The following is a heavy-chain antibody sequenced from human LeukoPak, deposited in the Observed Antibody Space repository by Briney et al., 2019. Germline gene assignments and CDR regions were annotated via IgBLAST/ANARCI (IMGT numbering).Heavy chain of an antibody. V-gene: IGHV3-21*01. Sequence: GGSLRLSCAASGFTLSSYSMNWVRQAPGKGLEWVSSISSSSSYIYYADSVKGRFTISRDNAKNSLYLQMNSLRAEDTAVYYCAREGGGCSGGSCYSYYYYYGMDVWGQGTTVTVSS. CDR3: AREGGGCSGGSCYSYYYYYGMDV. J-gene: IGHJ6*02. CDR2: ISSSSSYI. CDR1: GFTLSSYS. D-gene: IGHD2-15*01.